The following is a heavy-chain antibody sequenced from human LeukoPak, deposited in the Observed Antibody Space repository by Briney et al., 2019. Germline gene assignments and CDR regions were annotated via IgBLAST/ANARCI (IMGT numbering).Heavy chain of an antibody. Sequence: PSETLSLTCAVYGGSFSGYYWSWIRQPPGKGLEWIGEINHSGSTNYNPSLKSRVTISVDTSKNQFSLKLSSVTAADTAVYYCARAMIGSLFDPWGQGTLVTVSS. D-gene: IGHD3-22*01. CDR1: GGSFSGYY. CDR3: ARAMIGSLFDP. V-gene: IGHV4-34*01. J-gene: IGHJ5*02. CDR2: INHSGST.